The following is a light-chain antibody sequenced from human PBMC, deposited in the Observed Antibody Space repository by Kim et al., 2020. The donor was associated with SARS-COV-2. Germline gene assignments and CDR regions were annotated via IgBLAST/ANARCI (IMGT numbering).Light chain of an antibody. CDR1: SLRIYY. Sequence: ALGQTVRITCQGDSLRIYYASWYKQKPGQAPVLVIYGENNRPSGIPDRFSGSSSGNTASLIITGAQAEDEADFFCISRDSTGNSYFFGTGTQLTVL. V-gene: IGLV3-19*01. J-gene: IGLJ1*01. CDR3: ISRDSTGNSYF. CDR2: GEN.